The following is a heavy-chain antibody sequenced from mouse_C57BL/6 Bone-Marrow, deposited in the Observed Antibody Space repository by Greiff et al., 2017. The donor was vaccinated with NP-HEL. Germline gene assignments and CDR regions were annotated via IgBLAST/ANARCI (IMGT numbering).Heavy chain of an antibody. D-gene: IGHD1-1*01. V-gene: IGHV5-6*02. CDR3: ARRGTTVVFDY. CDR1: GFTFSSYG. Sequence: EVKLVESGGDLVKPGGSLKLSCAASGFTFSSYGMSWVRQTPDKRLEWVATISSGGSYTYYPDSVKGRFTISRDNAKNTLYLQMSSLKSEDTAMDYCARRGTTVVFDYWGQGTTLTVSS. J-gene: IGHJ2*01. CDR2: ISSGGSYT.